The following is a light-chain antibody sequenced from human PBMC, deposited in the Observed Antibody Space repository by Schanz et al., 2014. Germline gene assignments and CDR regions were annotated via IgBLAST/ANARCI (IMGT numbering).Light chain of an antibody. J-gene: IGKJ1*01. CDR1: QRVNTNF. V-gene: IGKV3-20*01. CDR2: GAS. Sequence: EIVLTQSPGALSLSPGERATFSCRASQRVNTNFLAWYQQKPGQAPRLLIYGASSRATGIPDRFSGFGSGTGFTLTISRLEPEDFAVYYCQQYGSSPSTFGQGTKVEIK. CDR3: QQYGSSPST.